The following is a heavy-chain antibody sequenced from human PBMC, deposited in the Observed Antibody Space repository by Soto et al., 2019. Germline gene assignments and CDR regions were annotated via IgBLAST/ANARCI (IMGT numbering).Heavy chain of an antibody. V-gene: IGHV3-33*01. J-gene: IGHJ4*02. D-gene: IGHD2-8*01. CDR3: ARDGVGVTAFWGYLDY. Sequence: QVQLVESGGGVVQPGRSLRLSCAASGSIFRGYGMHWIRQAPGKWLEWVAVIRFDGSNINYADSVMGRFTISRDNSKNTLYLEMNSLRVEETAVYYCARDGVGVTAFWGYLDYWGQGTLVTVSS. CDR1: GSIFRGYG. CDR2: IRFDGSNI.